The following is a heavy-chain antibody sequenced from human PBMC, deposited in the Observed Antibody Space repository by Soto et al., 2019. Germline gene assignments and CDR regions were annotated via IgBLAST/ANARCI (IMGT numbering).Heavy chain of an antibody. D-gene: IGHD3-22*01. CDR3: ARTYYYDSSGYYSEY. V-gene: IGHV5-10-1*01. CDR2: IDPSDSYT. Sequence: LGESLKISCKGSGYSFTSYWISWVRQMPGKGLEWMGRIDPSDSYTNYGPSFQGHVTISADKSISTAYLQWSSLKASDTAMYYCARTYYYDSSGYYSEYWGQGTLVTVSS. J-gene: IGHJ4*02. CDR1: GYSFTSYW.